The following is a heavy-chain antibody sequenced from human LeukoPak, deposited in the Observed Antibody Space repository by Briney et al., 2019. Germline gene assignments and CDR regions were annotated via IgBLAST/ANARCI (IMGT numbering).Heavy chain of an antibody. J-gene: IGHJ4*02. D-gene: IGHD3-10*01. CDR3: ARGYGSGKRYFDY. CDR1: GFAFTRYW. V-gene: IGHV3-7*02. Sequence: GGSLRLSCAGSGFAFTRYWLSWVRQAPGKGLEWLANIKQDGSETYYVDSVKGRFTISRDNAKNSLFLQMHSLRAEDTAVYYCARGYGSGKRYFDYWGQGTLVTVSS. CDR2: IKQDGSET.